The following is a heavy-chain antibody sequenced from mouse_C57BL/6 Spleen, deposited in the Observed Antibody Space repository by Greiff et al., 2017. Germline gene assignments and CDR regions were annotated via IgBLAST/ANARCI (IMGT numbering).Heavy chain of an antibody. CDR2: IYPSDSET. J-gene: IGHJ4*01. CDR3: AREGDGYSYYAMDY. CDR1: GYTFTSYW. Sequence: QVQLQQPGAELVRPGSSVKLSCKASGYTFTSYWMDWVKQRPGQGLEWIGNIYPSDSETHYNQKFKDKATLTVDKSSSTAYMQLSSLTSEDSAVYYCAREGDGYSYYAMDYWGQGTSVTVS. V-gene: IGHV1-61*01. D-gene: IGHD2-3*01.